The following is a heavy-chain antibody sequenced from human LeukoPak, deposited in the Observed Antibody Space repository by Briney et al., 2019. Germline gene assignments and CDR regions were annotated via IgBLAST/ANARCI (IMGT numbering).Heavy chain of an antibody. CDR1: GITFSTSA. CDR3: AKSLRGTVVPFYDY. D-gene: IGHD3-10*01. Sequence: PGGSLRLSCVAPGITFSTSAMSWVRQAPGEGLEWVSPISGSGGSTYYADSVKGRFTISRDNSKSTLHLQMNSLRVDDTAVYYCAKSLRGTVVPFYDYWGQGTLVTVSS. J-gene: IGHJ4*02. CDR2: ISGSGGST. V-gene: IGHV3-23*01.